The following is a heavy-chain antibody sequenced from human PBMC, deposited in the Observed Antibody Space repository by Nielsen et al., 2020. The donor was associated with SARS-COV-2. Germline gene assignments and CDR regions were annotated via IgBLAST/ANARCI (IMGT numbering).Heavy chain of an antibody. CDR2: ISYDGSNK. CDR3: AKDWTAIVVVPSGGVDY. CDR1: GFTFSTYG. V-gene: IGHV3-30*18. Sequence: GGSLRLSCAASGFTFSTYGMHWVRQAPVKGLEWVAAISYDGSNKYYVDSVKGRFTISRDNSKNTLYLQMSSLREEDTAVYYCAKDWTAIVVVPSGGVDYWGQGTLVTVSS. D-gene: IGHD2-15*01. J-gene: IGHJ4*02.